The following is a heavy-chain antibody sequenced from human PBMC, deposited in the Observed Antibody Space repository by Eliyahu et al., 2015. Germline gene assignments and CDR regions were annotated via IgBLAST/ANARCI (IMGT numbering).Heavy chain of an antibody. J-gene: IGHJ4*02. Sequence: EVQVVESGGGLVQPGGSLRLSCAASGFTFSTYSMNWVRQAPGMGLEWVSYISRDSSTIYYAASVKGRFTISRDNAKNSLYLQMNSLRAEDTAVYYCARDSLGSSTMVRVWGRGTPVTVSS. CDR2: ISRDSSTI. CDR3: ARDSLGSSTMVRV. V-gene: IGHV3-48*01. CDR1: GFTFSTYS. D-gene: IGHD3-10*01.